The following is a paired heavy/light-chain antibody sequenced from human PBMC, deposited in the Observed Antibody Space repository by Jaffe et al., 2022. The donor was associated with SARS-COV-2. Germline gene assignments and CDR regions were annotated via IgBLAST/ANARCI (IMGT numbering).Light chain of an antibody. J-gene: IGLJ2*01. Sequence: SYVLTQPPSVSVAPGQTARITCGGNNIGSKSVHWYQQKPGQAPVLVVYDDSDRPSGIPERFSGSNSGNTATLTISRVEAGDEADYYCQVWDSSSDHPGVVFGGGTKLTVL. CDR1: NIGSKS. CDR3: QVWDSSSDHPGVV. V-gene: IGLV3-21*02. CDR2: DDS.
Heavy chain of an antibody. Sequence: QVQLVESGGGVVQPGRSLRLSCAASGFTFSSYGMHWVRQAPGKGLEWVAVISYDGSNKYYADSVKGRFTISRDNSKNTLYLQMNSLRAEDTAVYYCAKDRVDTAMVRGRSYYGMDVWGQGTTVTVSS. V-gene: IGHV3-30*18. CDR3: AKDRVDTAMVRGRSYYGMDV. D-gene: IGHD5-18*01. CDR2: ISYDGSNK. CDR1: GFTFSSYG. J-gene: IGHJ6*02.